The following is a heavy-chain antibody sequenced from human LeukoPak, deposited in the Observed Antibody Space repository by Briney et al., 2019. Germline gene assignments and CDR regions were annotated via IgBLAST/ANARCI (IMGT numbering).Heavy chain of an antibody. J-gene: IGHJ4*02. D-gene: IGHD7-27*01. CDR2: ISYDGSNK. V-gene: IGHV3-30*18. CDR3: AKHTTAGDTYYFDY. Sequence: GRSLRLSCAASGFTFSSYGMHWVRQAPGKGLEWVAVISYDGSNKYYADSVKGRFTISRDNSKNTLYLQMNSLRAEDTAVYYCAKHTTAGDTYYFDYWGQGTLVTVSS. CDR1: GFTFSSYG.